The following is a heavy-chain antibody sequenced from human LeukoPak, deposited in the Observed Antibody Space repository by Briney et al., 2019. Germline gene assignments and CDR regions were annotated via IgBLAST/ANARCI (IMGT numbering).Heavy chain of an antibody. CDR2: INPNSGGT. V-gene: IGHV1-2*02. Sequence: ASVKVSCKASGYTFTGYYMHWVRQAPGQGLEWMGWINPNSGGTNYAQKFQGRVTMIRDTFISTAYMELSRLRAEDMALYYCAKDMEPSSSAGVDYWGQGTLVTVSS. J-gene: IGHJ4*02. D-gene: IGHD6-6*01. CDR3: AKDMEPSSSAGVDY. CDR1: GYTFTGYY.